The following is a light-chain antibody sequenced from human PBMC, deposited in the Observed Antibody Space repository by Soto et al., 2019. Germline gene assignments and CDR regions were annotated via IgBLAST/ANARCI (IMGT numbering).Light chain of an antibody. J-gene: IGKJ5*01. Sequence: EIVLTQSPATLCLSPGERATLSCRASQSVITSLAWYQQKPDRAPRLLVYDASNRATGIPARFSGSGSGTDVTLTISSLEPEDFAVSYCQQRVNWPLTFGQGTRLEIK. V-gene: IGKV3-11*01. CDR3: QQRVNWPLT. CDR2: DAS. CDR1: QSVITS.